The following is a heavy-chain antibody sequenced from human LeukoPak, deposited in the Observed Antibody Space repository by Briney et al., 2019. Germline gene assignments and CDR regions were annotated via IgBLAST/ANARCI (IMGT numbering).Heavy chain of an antibody. CDR1: GYSISSGYY. V-gene: IGHV4-38-2*02. J-gene: IGHJ4*02. D-gene: IGHD2/OR15-2a*01. CDR3: ASNRLPHFDY. Sequence: PSETLSLTCTVSGYSISSGYYWGWIRQPPGKGLEWIGSIYHSGGTYYNPSLKSRVTISVDTSKNQFSLKLSSVTAADTAVYYCASNRLPHFDYWGQGTLVTVSS. CDR2: IYHSGGT.